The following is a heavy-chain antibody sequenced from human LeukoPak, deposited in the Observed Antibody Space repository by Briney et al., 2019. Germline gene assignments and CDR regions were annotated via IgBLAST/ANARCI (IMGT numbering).Heavy chain of an antibody. V-gene: IGHV4-39*07. J-gene: IGHJ5*02. CDR3: ARGAAGTGVWFDP. Sequence: SETLSLTCSVSGVSISSWKYYWGWIRQPPGKGLEWIGNIYYSGSTYYNPSLQSRVTISVDTSRNQFSLKLSSVTAADTAVYYCARGAAGTGVWFDPWGQGTLVTVSS. CDR2: IYYSGST. CDR1: GVSISSWKYY. D-gene: IGHD6-13*01.